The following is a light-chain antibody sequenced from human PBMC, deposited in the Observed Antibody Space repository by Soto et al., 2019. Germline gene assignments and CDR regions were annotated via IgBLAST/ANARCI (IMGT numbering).Light chain of an antibody. CDR1: QSISSW. CDR3: QQYNNYSLT. J-gene: IGKJ4*01. Sequence: DIQMTQSPSTLSASVGDRVTITCRASQSISSWLAWYQQKPGKAPKLLIYKASNLESGIPSRFSGSASGTEFTLTISSLQPDDFATYYCQQYNNYSLTFGGGTKVEIK. CDR2: KAS. V-gene: IGKV1-5*03.